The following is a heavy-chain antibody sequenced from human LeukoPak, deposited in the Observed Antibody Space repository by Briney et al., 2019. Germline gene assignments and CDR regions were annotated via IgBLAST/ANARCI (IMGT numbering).Heavy chain of an antibody. CDR3: AGLYSGYEFDY. Sequence: GGSLRLSCAASGFTFSSYAMSWARQAPGKGLEWVSAISGSGGSTYYADSVKGRFTISRDNSKNTLYLQMNSLRAEDTAVYYCAGLYSGYEFDYWGQGTLVTVSS. J-gene: IGHJ4*02. D-gene: IGHD5-12*01. CDR2: ISGSGGST. CDR1: GFTFSSYA. V-gene: IGHV3-23*01.